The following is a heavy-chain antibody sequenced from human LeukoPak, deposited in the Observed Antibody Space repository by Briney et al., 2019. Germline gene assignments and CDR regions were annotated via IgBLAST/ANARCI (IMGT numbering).Heavy chain of an antibody. J-gene: IGHJ4*02. CDR3: AKQLGYCSDGSCYFPY. Sequence: GGSLRLSCAASGNYWMHWVRQAPGKGLEWVSAISNNGGYTYYADSVQGRFTISRDNSKSTLCLQMNSLRAEDTAVYYCAKQLGYCSDGSCYFPYWGQGTLVTVSS. D-gene: IGHD2-15*01. CDR2: ISNNGGYT. V-gene: IGHV3-23*01. CDR1: GNYW.